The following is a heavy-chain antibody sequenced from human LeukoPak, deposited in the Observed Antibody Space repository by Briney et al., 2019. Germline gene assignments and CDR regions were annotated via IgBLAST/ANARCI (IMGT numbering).Heavy chain of an antibody. CDR2: IRFDGTKK. Sequence: PGGSLGLSCAASGFTFSRYGMHWVRQAPGKGLEWVAFIRFDGTKKYYGDSVRGRFTISREDSKNTVYLQMNSLRPEDTAVYYCAKAPGDYYYYMDVWGKGTTVTISS. V-gene: IGHV3-30*02. CDR3: AKAPGDYYYYMDV. CDR1: GFTFSRYG. J-gene: IGHJ6*03.